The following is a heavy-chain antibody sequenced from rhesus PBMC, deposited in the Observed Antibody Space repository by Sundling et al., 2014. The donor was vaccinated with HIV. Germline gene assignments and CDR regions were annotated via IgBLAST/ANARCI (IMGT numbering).Heavy chain of an antibody. V-gene: IGHV3-201*01. CDR1: GFPFDDYG. J-gene: IGHJ4*01. CDR3: ARDHGGQYLNS. D-gene: IGHD2-15*01. CDR2: ISWSADST. Sequence: EVQLVESGGGVVQPGGSLRLSCAASGFPFDDYGMHWVRQVPGKGLEWVSGISWSADSTAYADSVKGRFTVSRDNAKNSLYLQMNRLSAEDTGLYYCARDHGGQYLNSWGLGVLVTVSS.